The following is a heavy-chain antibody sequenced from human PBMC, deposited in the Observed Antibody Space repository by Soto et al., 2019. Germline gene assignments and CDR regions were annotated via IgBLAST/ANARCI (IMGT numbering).Heavy chain of an antibody. CDR2: INPNSGGT. V-gene: IGHV1-2*04. CDR3: ARPLGIAAAGPILGGMDV. J-gene: IGHJ6*02. Sequence: ASLKVSCKPSGYTFTCYYMHWVRQAPGQGLEWMGWINPNSGGTNYAQKFQGWVTMTRDTSISTAYMELSRLRSDDTAVYYCARPLGIAAAGPILGGMDVWGQGTTVTVSS. D-gene: IGHD6-13*01. CDR1: GYTFTCYY.